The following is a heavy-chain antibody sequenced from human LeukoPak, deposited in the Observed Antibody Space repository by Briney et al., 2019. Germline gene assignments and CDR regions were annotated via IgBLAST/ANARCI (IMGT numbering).Heavy chain of an antibody. CDR2: IYSGGST. CDR3: AGGPNYAFYMDV. Sequence: GGSLRLSCAASGFTVSSNYMSWVRQAPGKGLEWVSVIYSGGSTYYADSVKGRFTISRDNSKNTLYLQMGSLRGEDTARYYCAGGPNYAFYMDVWGKGTTVTVSS. V-gene: IGHV3-53*05. J-gene: IGHJ6*03. CDR1: GFTVSSNY. D-gene: IGHD3-16*01.